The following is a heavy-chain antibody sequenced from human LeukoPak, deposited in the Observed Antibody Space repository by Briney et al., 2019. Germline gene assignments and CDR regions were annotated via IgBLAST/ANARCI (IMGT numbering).Heavy chain of an antibody. D-gene: IGHD3-10*01. J-gene: IGHJ6*03. CDR1: GGSIRSYY. CDR3: ARDSPYYYGSGSATYYMDV. CDR2: IYYSGST. Sequence: SETLSLTCTVSGGSIRSYYWSWIRQPPGKGLEWIGYIYYSGSTNYNPSLKSRVTISVDTSKNQFSLKLSSVTAADTAVYYRARDSPYYYGSGSATYYMDVWGKGTTVTISS. V-gene: IGHV4-59*01.